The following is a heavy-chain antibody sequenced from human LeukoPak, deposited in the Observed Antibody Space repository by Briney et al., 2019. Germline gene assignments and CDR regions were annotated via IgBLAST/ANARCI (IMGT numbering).Heavy chain of an antibody. D-gene: IGHD1-1*01. CDR3: AGDVMSTALDAFGV. CDR2: VYHSGST. CDR1: GYFISSGYY. Sequence: SETLSLTCTVSGYFISSGYYWGWIRQSPGKGLEWIGSVYHSGSTYYNPSLKSRVTISVDTSKNQFSLQLSSVTAADTAVYYCAGDVMSTALDAFGVWGQGTMVTVSS. V-gene: IGHV4-38-2*02. J-gene: IGHJ3*01.